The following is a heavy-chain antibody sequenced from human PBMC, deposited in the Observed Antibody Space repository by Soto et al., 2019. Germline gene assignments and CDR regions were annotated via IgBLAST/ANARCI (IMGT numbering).Heavy chain of an antibody. CDR3: ARDLGWAFDC. V-gene: IGHV3-48*02. CDR1: GFTFSSFS. Sequence: EVQLVESGGGLVQRGGSLRLSCAASGFTFSSFSMNWVRQAPGRGLEWISYIGGGGRLISYADSVKGRFAISRDNAQNSLDLQMYSLRDEDTAFYYCARDLGWAFDCWGQGTLVTVSS. D-gene: IGHD6-19*01. J-gene: IGHJ4*02. CDR2: IGGGGRLI.